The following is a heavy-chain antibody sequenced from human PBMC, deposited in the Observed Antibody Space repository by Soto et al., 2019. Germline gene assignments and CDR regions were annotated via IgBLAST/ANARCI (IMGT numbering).Heavy chain of an antibody. CDR2: IIPIFGTA. J-gene: IGHJ4*02. Sequence: QVQLVQSGAEVKKPGSSVKVSCKASGGTFSSYAISWVRQAPGQGLEWMGGIIPIFGTANYAQKFQGRVRITADESTSTAYRELSSLRSEDTAVYYCGGGGRGSGDFDYWGQGTLVTVSS. V-gene: IGHV1-69*01. D-gene: IGHD3-10*01. CDR1: GGTFSSYA. CDR3: GGGGRGSGDFDY.